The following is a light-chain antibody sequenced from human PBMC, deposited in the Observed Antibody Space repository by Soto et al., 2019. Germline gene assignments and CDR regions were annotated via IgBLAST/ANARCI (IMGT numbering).Light chain of an antibody. Sequence: EIVLTQSPATLSLSPGERATPSCRASQSVSSNLAWYQQKPGQAPRLLIYDASNRATGILARFSGSGSGTDFTLTISSLEPEDFAVYYCQQRSNWPLFTFGQGTRLEIK. CDR2: DAS. V-gene: IGKV3-11*01. CDR3: QQRSNWPLFT. J-gene: IGKJ5*01. CDR1: QSVSSN.